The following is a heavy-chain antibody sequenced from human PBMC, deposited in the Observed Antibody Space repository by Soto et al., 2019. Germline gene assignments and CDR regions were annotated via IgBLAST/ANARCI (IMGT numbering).Heavy chain of an antibody. V-gene: IGHV1-46*01. CDR3: ARTSPVYDFDY. CDR1: GYTFTTYY. J-gene: IGHJ4*02. CDR2: INLSSGGT. D-gene: IGHD2-8*01. Sequence: ASVKVSCKASGYTFTTYYIHWVRQAPGQGLEWMGLINLSSGGTSYAQQFQGRVTMTRDTSTTTVFMEMSSLRSDDTAVYYCARTSPVYDFDYWGQGTLVTVSS.